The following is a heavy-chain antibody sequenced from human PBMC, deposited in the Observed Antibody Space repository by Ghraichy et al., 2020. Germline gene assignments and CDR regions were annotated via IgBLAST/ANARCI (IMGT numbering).Heavy chain of an antibody. J-gene: IGHJ3*02. CDR3: ARGRLIVVVTAIHAGAFDI. V-gene: IGHV4-34*01. Sequence: SETLSLTCAVYGGSFSGYYWSWIRQPPGKGLEWIGEINHSGSTNYNPSLKSRVTISVDTSKNQFSLKLSSVTAADTAVYYCARGRLIVVVTAIHAGAFDIWGQGTMVTVSS. CDR1: GGSFSGYY. D-gene: IGHD2-21*02. CDR2: INHSGST.